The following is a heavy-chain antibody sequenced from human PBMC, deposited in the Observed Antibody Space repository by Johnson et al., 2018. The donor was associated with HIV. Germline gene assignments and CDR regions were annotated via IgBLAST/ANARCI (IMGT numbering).Heavy chain of an antibody. CDR3: ARNSGNGLVLRGNAFDI. V-gene: IGHV3-30*14. D-gene: IGHD2-8*01. J-gene: IGHJ3*02. CDR2: IYSGGST. Sequence: QEKLVESGGGVVQPGRSLRLSCAASGFTFSSYAMHWVRQAPGKGLEWVAVIYSGGSTYYADSVKGRFIISRDTSKNTLYFQMNSLRPEDTAVYYCARNSGNGLVLRGNAFDIWGQGTVVTVSS. CDR1: GFTFSSYA.